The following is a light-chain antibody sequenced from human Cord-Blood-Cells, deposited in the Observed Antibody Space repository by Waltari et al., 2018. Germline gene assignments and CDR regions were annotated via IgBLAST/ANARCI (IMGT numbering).Light chain of an antibody. Sequence: IVLTQSPGSRSLSPGERASLTCRARQRVSRSHVAWYQKKPGQAPRLLIYGASSRATGIPDRFSGSGSGTDFTLTISRLEPEDFAVYYCQQYGRSPRYTFGQGTKVEIK. J-gene: IGKJ2*01. CDR3: QQYGRSPRYT. CDR2: GAS. CDR1: QRVSRSH. V-gene: IGKV3-20*01.